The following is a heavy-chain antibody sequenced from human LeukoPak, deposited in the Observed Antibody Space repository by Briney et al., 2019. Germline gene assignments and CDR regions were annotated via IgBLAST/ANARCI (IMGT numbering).Heavy chain of an antibody. Sequence: SETLSLTCTVSGGSISSSSSYWGWIRQPPGKGLEWIGSSSYTGSTYYNPSLKSRVTISVDTSKNQFSLKLSSVTAAETAVYYCARVLAAAAHFDFWGQGTLVTASS. J-gene: IGHJ4*02. CDR1: GGSISSSSSY. CDR3: ARVLAAAAHFDF. V-gene: IGHV4-39*01. D-gene: IGHD6-13*01. CDR2: SSYTGST.